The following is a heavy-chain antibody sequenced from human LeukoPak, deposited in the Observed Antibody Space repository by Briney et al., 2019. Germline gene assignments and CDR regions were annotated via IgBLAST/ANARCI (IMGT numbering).Heavy chain of an antibody. V-gene: IGHV4-39*07. CDR3: ARIRQGYSYGLDY. CDR2: IYYSGST. CDR1: GGSISSSSYY. Sequence: SSETLSLTCTVSGGSISSSSYYWGWIRQPPGKGLEWIGSIYYSGSTYYNPSLKSRVTISVDTSKNQFSLKLSSVTAADTAVYYCARIRQGYSYGLDYWGQGTLVTVSS. J-gene: IGHJ4*02. D-gene: IGHD5-18*01.